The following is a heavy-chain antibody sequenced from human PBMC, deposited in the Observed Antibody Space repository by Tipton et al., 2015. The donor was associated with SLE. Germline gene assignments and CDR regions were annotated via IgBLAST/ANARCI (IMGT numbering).Heavy chain of an antibody. CDR2: IFYTGST. J-gene: IGHJ4*02. Sequence: TLSLTCTVSDGSISSSNYYWGWIRQPPGKGLEWIGSIFYTGSTYYNPSLKSRVSFSVDTSNNQFSLRLSSVTAADTAVYYCASAQWDANIYFDYWGQGTLVTVSS. D-gene: IGHD1-26*01. CDR3: ASAQWDANIYFDY. V-gene: IGHV4-39*07. CDR1: DGSISSSNYY.